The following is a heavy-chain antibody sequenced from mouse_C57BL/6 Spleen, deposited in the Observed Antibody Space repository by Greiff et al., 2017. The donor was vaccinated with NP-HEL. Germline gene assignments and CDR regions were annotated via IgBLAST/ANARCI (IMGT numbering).Heavy chain of an antibody. CDR3: ARGGNSRFYAMDY. V-gene: IGHV1-80*01. CDR1: GYAFSSYW. D-gene: IGHD1-3*01. J-gene: IGHJ4*01. CDR2: IYPGDGDT. Sequence: VQLQQSGAELVKPGASVKISCKASGYAFSSYWMNWVKQRPGKGLEWIGQIYPGDGDTNYNGKFKGKATLTADKSSSTAYMQLSSLTSEDSAVYFCARGGNSRFYAMDYWGQGTSVTVSS.